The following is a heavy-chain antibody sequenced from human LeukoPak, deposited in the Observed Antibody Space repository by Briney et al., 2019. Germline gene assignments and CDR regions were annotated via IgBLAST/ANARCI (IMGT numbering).Heavy chain of an antibody. D-gene: IGHD1-26*01. CDR2: FDPEDGET. V-gene: IGHV1-24*01. CDR1: GYTLTELS. CDR3: ATDPVGATDY. J-gene: IGHJ4*02. Sequence: ASVTVSFKVSGYTLTELSMHWVRQAPGKGGEWMGGFDPEDGETIYAQKFQGRVTMTEDTSTDTAYMELSSLRSEDTAVYYCATDPVGATDYWGQGTLVTVSS.